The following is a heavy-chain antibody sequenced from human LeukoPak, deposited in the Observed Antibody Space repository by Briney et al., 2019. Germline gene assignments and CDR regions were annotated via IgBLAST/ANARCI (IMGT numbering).Heavy chain of an antibody. CDR2: IYYSGST. Sequence: SETLSLTCTVSGGSISSYYWSWIRQPPGKGLEWIGYIYYSGSTNYNPSLKSRVTISVDTSENQFSLKLSSVTAADTAVYYCAREGQEGGYFGYWGQGTLVTVSS. CDR1: GGSISSYY. V-gene: IGHV4-59*01. CDR3: AREGQEGGYFGY. J-gene: IGHJ4*02. D-gene: IGHD2-15*01.